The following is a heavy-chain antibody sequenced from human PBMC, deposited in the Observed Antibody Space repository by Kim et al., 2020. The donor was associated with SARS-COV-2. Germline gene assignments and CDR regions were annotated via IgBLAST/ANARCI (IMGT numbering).Heavy chain of an antibody. CDR2: IRSKAYGGTT. D-gene: IGHD3-3*01. J-gene: IGHJ6*02. V-gene: IGHV3-49*04. CDR1: GFTFGDYA. Sequence: GGSLRLSCTASGFTFGDYAMSWVRQAPGKGLEWVGFIRSKAYGGTTEYAASVKGRFTISRDDSKSIAYLQMNSLKTEDTAVYYCTRGSYDFWSGYFSRLYGMDVWGQGTTVTVSS. CDR3: TRGSYDFWSGYFSRLYGMDV.